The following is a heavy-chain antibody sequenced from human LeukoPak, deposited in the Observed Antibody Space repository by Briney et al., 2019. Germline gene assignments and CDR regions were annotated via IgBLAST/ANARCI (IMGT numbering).Heavy chain of an antibody. CDR1: GFTFSSYG. CDR3: ARPARSGIYYPDAFEN. D-gene: IGHD3-10*01. V-gene: IGHV3-30*02. CDR2: IRYDGSNK. Sequence: GGSLRHSCAASGFTFSSYGMHWVRQAPGKGLEWVAFIRYDGSNKYYADSVRGRFTISRDNSKNTLYLQMNSLRAEDTAVYYCARPARSGIYYPDAFENWGQGTMVTVSS. J-gene: IGHJ3*02.